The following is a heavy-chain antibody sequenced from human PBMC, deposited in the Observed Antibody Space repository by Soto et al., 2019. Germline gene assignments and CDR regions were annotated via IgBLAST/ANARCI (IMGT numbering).Heavy chain of an antibody. Sequence: QVQLVQSGAEVTKPGASVKVSCKASGYTFTGSYIHWVRQAPGQGLEWMGWINPNSGATNYAQKFQGSVTMTRDTSISTAYMELSNHRPDDTAVYYCTRVSEVWPGHYDYWGQGTLVTVSS. D-gene: IGHD3-3*01. CDR1: GYTFTGSY. J-gene: IGHJ4*02. V-gene: IGHV1-2*04. CDR2: INPNSGAT. CDR3: TRVSEVWPGHYDY.